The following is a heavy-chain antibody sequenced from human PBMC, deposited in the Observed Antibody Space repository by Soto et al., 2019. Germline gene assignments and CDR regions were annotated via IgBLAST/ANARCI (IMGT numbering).Heavy chain of an antibody. D-gene: IGHD1-26*01. CDR1: GGSISSISHY. J-gene: IGHJ3*02. CDR2: IYYSGYT. CDR3: ARAPQGVVGATYAFDI. Sequence: QLQLQESGPGLVKPSETLSLTCTISGGSISSISHYWGWIRQPPGKGLEWIGSIYYSGYTYYNPSLKSRFTISVDTSKNQFSLKLSSVTAADTAVYYCARAPQGVVGATYAFDIWGQRTMVTVSS. V-gene: IGHV4-39*01.